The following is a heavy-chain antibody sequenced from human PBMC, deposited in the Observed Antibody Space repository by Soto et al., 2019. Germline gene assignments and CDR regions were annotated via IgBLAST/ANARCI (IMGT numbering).Heavy chain of an antibody. V-gene: IGHV3-53*01. CDR1: GFTVSSNY. CDR3: ASTYDFWSGYYNSI. D-gene: IGHD3-3*01. Sequence: GGSLRLSCAASGFTVSSNYMSWVRQAPGKGLEWVSVIYSGGSTYYADSVKGRFTISRDNSKNTLYLQMNSLRAEDTAVYYCASTYDFWSGYYNSIWGQGTMVTVSS. J-gene: IGHJ3*02. CDR2: IYSGGST.